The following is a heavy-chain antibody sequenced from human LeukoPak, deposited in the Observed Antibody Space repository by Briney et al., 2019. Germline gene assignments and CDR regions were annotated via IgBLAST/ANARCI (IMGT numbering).Heavy chain of an antibody. V-gene: IGHV3-30*18. Sequence: PGGSLRLSCAASGFTFSSYGMHWVRQAPGKGLEWVAVISYDGSNKYYADSVKGRFTISRDNSKNTLYLQMNSLRAEDTAVYYCANGRDDILTGYYAYWGQGTLVTVSS. CDR1: GFTFSSYG. CDR3: ANGRDDILTGYYAY. D-gene: IGHD3-9*01. J-gene: IGHJ4*02. CDR2: ISYDGSNK.